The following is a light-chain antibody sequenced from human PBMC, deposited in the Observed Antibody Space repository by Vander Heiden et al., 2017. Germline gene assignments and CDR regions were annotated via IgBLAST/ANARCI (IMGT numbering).Light chain of an antibody. J-gene: IGLJ1*01. CDR2: EVS. CDR3: CSYAGSPYV. Sequence: QSALTQPASVSGSPGQSITISCTGTSSDVGSYNLVSWYQQHPGKGPKLMIYEVSKWHSGVSNRFSGSKSGNTASLTISGLQAEDEADYFCCSYAGSPYVFGTGTKVTVL. CDR1: SSDVGSYNL. V-gene: IGLV2-23*02.